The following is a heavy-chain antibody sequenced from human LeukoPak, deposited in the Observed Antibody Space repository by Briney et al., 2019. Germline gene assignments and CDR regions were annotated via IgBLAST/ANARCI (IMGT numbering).Heavy chain of an antibody. Sequence: SETLSLTCTVSGVSISSYYWSWIRQPPGKGLEWIGEINHSGSTNYNPSLKSRVTISVDTSKNQFSLKLSSVTAADTAVYYCVVEMATISDYWGQGTLVTVSS. CDR3: VVEMATISDY. D-gene: IGHD5-24*01. CDR2: INHSGST. CDR1: GVSISSYY. V-gene: IGHV4-34*01. J-gene: IGHJ4*02.